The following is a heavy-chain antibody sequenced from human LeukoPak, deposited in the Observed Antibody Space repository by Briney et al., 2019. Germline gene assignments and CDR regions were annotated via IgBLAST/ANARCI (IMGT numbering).Heavy chain of an antibody. CDR1: GFTFNNYA. Sequence: PGGSLRLSCAASGFTFNNYAMSWVRQAPGKGLEWVSAFSGSNDNTYYADSVKGRFTISRDNSKNTLYLLMNNLRAEDTALYYCAKGQRWELPLDYWGQGTLVTVSS. CDR3: AKGQRWELPLDY. V-gene: IGHV3-23*01. J-gene: IGHJ4*02. D-gene: IGHD2-15*01. CDR2: FSGSNDNT.